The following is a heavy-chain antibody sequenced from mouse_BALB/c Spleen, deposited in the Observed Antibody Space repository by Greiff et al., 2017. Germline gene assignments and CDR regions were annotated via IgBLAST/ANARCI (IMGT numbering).Heavy chain of an antibody. J-gene: IGHJ4*01. D-gene: IGHD1-1*01. Sequence: EVQLQQSGTVLARPGASVKMSCKASGYSFTSYWMHWVKQRPGQGLEWIGAIYPGNSDTSYNQKFKGKAKLTAVTSASTAYMELSSLTNEDSAVYYCTRARGIYYGSSYAMDYWGQGTSVTVSS. V-gene: IGHV1-5*01. CDR2: IYPGNSDT. CDR3: TRARGIYYGSSYAMDY. CDR1: GYSFTSYW.